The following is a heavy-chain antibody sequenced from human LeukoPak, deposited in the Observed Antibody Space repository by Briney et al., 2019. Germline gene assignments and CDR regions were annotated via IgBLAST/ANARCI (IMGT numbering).Heavy chain of an antibody. V-gene: IGHV1-8*01. J-gene: IGHJ4*02. CDR3: ARALPLLQLERRVSHRPTYYFDY. D-gene: IGHD1-1*01. Sequence: ASVKVSCKASGYTFTSYDINWVRQATGQGLEWMGWMNPNSGNTGYAQKFQGRVTMTRNTSISTAYMELSSLRSEDTAVYYCARALPLLQLERRVSHRPTYYFDYWGQGTLVTVSS. CDR1: GYTFTSYD. CDR2: MNPNSGNT.